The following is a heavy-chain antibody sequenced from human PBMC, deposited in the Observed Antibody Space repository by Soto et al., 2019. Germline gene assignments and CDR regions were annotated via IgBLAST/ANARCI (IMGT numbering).Heavy chain of an antibody. CDR2: IKQDGSEK. J-gene: IGHJ3*02. V-gene: IGHV3-7*03. CDR1: GFTFSSYW. Sequence: GGSLRLSCAASGFTFSSYWMSWVRQAPGKGLEWVANIKQDGSEKYYADSVKGRFTISRHNSKNTLYLQMNSLRAEDTAVYYCARRIRNYEGDDAFDIWGQGTMVTVSS. CDR3: ARRIRNYEGDDAFDI. D-gene: IGHD1-7*01.